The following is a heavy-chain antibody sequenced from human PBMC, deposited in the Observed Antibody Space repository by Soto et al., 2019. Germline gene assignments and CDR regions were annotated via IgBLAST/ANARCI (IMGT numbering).Heavy chain of an antibody. D-gene: IGHD5-12*01. CDR2: VSTVGNT. V-gene: IGHV3-23*01. Sequence: EVQLLESGENLVQPGGSLRLSCAASGFTFSTSVMSWVRQAPGKGLEWVSTVSTVGNTFYADSVKGRFTISRDNSKNIVYLQMNSLGVEDTAVYHCARYSFDDRQFDYWGQGTLVTVSS. J-gene: IGHJ4*02. CDR1: GFTFSTSV. CDR3: ARYSFDDRQFDY.